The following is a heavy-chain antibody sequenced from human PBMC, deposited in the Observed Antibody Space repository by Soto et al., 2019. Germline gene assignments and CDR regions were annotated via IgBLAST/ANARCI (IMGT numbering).Heavy chain of an antibody. Sequence: QVQLVQSGAEVKKPGASVKVSCKASGYTFTNLDINWVRQAPGQGLEWMGWMSPNSGYTGYAQKFQGRVTMTRDTSIGTAYMELSSLTSEDTAVYYCARGVDAGMDVWGQGTTVTVSS. CDR2: MSPNSGYT. CDR3: ARGVDAGMDV. CDR1: GYTFTNLD. D-gene: IGHD2-15*01. J-gene: IGHJ6*02. V-gene: IGHV1-8*01.